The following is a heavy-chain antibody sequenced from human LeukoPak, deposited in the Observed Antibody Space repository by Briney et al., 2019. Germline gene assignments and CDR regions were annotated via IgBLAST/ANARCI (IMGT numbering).Heavy chain of an antibody. J-gene: IGHJ5*02. CDR3: ARERGHYYDSSGYYFGRWFDP. CDR1: GYTFTSYA. CDR2: INAGNGNT. Sequence: ASVKVSCKASGYTFTSYAMHWVRQAPGQRLEWMGWINAGNGNTKYSQEFQGRVTITRDTSASTAYMELSSLRFEDTAVYYCARERGHYYDSSGYYFGRWFDPWGQGTLVTASS. D-gene: IGHD3-22*01. V-gene: IGHV1-3*01.